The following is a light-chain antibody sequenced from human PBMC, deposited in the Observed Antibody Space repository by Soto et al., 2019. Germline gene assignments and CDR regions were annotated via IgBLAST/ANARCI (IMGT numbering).Light chain of an antibody. Sequence: QSVLTQPASGSRSPGQSITISCDSSDDGNFEHISWYQQHPGTGPKLIIYEDTRRPSGISDRFSGFRSRNTASLTISLLLAEDEADYYCSSYTWSPTLYAFAAGTKVTVL. CDR2: EDT. CDR3: SSYTWSPTLYA. V-gene: IGLV2-23*01. J-gene: IGLJ1*01. CDR1: SSDDGNFEH.